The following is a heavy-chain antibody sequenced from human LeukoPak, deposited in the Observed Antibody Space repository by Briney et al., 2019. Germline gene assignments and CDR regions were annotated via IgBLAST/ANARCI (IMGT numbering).Heavy chain of an antibody. Sequence: SQTLSLTCTVSGGSISSGSYYWSWIRQPAGKGLEWIGRIYTSGSTNYNPSLKSRVTISVDTSKNQFSLKLSSVTAADTAVYYCARSFSEKFYFESWGQGTLVTVSS. CDR3: ARSFSEKFYFES. V-gene: IGHV4-61*02. J-gene: IGHJ4*02. CDR2: IYTSGST. CDR1: GGSISSGSYY. D-gene: IGHD1-26*01.